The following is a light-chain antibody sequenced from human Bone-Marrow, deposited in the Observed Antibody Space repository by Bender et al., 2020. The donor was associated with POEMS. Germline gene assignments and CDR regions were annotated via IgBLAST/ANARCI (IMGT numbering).Light chain of an antibody. J-gene: IGLJ3*02. CDR1: ALPKQY. CDR3: QSADSSGASWV. CDR2: KDR. Sequence: SYELTQPPSVSVSPGQTAKITCSGDALPKQYAYWYQQKPGQAPVLVMYKDRERPSGIPERFSGSSSGTTVTLTISGVQAEDEADYYCQSADSSGASWVFGGGTKLTVL. V-gene: IGLV3-25*03.